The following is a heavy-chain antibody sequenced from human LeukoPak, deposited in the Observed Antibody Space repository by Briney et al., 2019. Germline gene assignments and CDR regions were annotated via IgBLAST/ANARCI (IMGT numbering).Heavy chain of an antibody. J-gene: IGHJ4*02. Sequence: GGSLRLSCAASGFTFSSYAMSWVRQAPGKGLEWVSAISGRGGSTYYADSVKGRFTISRDNSKNTLYLQMNSLRAEDTAVYYCAKDLIRGYSSSSGDYWGQGTLVTVSS. CDR1: GFTFSSYA. V-gene: IGHV3-23*01. CDR3: AKDLIRGYSSSSGDY. D-gene: IGHD6-6*01. CDR2: ISGRGGST.